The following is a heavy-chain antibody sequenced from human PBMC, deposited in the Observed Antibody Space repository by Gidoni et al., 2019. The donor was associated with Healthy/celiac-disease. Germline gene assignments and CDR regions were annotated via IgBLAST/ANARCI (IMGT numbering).Heavy chain of an antibody. CDR1: GYSFTSYW. V-gene: IGHV5-51*01. CDR3: ARRGGSSSPHYYYYYYMDV. Sequence: VQLVQSGAEVTKPGESLKISCKGSGYSFTSYWIGWVRQMPGKALEWMGIIYPGDSDTRYSPSFQGQVTISADKSISTAYLQWSSLKASDTAMYYCARRGGSSSPHYYYYYYMDVWGKGTTVTVSS. CDR2: IYPGDSDT. J-gene: IGHJ6*03. D-gene: IGHD6-6*01.